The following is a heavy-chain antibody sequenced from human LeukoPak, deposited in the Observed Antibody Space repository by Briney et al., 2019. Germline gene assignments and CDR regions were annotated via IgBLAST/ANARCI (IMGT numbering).Heavy chain of an antibody. CDR1: GFTFSSFS. CDR3: ASCSSTNCY. CDR2: ITGSSSTI. D-gene: IGHD2-2*01. Sequence: GGSLRLSCAASGFTFSSFSMNWVRQAPGKGLEWVSFITGSSSTIYYADSVKGRFTISRDNAKNSLYLQMNSLRAEDTAVYYCASCSSTNCYWGQGALVTVSS. J-gene: IGHJ4*02. V-gene: IGHV3-48*01.